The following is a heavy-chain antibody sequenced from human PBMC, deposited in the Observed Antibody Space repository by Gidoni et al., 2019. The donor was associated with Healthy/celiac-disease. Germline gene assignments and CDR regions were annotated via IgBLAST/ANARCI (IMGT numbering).Heavy chain of an antibody. CDR2: IYWHDDK. D-gene: IGHD3-16*01. J-gene: IGHJ6*02. CDR3: AHKLEYEGGYYYYGMDV. V-gene: IGHV2-5*01. Sequence: QITLKESGPTLVKPTQTLTLTCTFSGFSPSTSGVGVGWIRQPPGKALAWLALIYWHDDKRYSPSLKSRLTITKDTSKNQVVLTMTNMDPVDTATYYCAHKLEYEGGYYYYGMDVWGQGTTVTVSS. CDR1: GFSPSTSGVG.